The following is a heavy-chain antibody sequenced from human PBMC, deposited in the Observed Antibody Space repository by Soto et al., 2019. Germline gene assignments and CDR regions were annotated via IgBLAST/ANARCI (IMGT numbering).Heavy chain of an antibody. CDR2: ISHDGINK. Sequence: SLRLSCAASGFTFSSYAMNWVRQAPGKGLEWVALISHDGINKYYADSVRGRFTISRDSSTNTLYLQMNSLRAADTAVYYCGRCTSTSCHLGSDYWGQGTLLTVSS. J-gene: IGHJ4*02. D-gene: IGHD2-2*01. CDR1: GFTFSSYA. V-gene: IGHV3-30-3*01. CDR3: GRCTSTSCHLGSDY.